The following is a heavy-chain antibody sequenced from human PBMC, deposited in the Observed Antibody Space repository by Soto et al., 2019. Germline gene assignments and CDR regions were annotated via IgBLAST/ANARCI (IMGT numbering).Heavy chain of an antibody. V-gene: IGHV3-23*01. J-gene: IGHJ5*02. CDR3: AKVVAAGACWFDP. Sequence: GGSLRLSCAASGFTFSSYAMSWVRQAPGKGLEWVSVISGSNDTIYYAHSVKGRFTISRDNSKSTLYLQLNSLRAEDTAVYYCAKVVAAGACWFDPWGPGTLVTVS. CDR1: GFTFSSYA. D-gene: IGHD6-25*01. CDR2: ISGSNDTI.